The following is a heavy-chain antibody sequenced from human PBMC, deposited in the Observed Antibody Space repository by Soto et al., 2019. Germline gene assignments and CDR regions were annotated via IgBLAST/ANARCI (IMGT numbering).Heavy chain of an antibody. CDR2: IIPIFGTA. V-gene: IGHV1-69*13. J-gene: IGHJ4*02. CDR3: AVAPYCSSTSCSSDY. CDR1: GGTFSIYA. Sequence: SVKVSCKASGGTFSIYAISCVRQSRLQGLEWMGGIIPIFGTANYAQKFQGRVTITADESTSTAYMELSSLRSEDTAVYYCAVAPYCSSTSCSSDYWGQGTLVTVSS. D-gene: IGHD2-2*01.